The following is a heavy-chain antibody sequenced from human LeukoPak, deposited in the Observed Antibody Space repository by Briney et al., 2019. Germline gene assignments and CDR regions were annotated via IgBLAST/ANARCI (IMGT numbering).Heavy chain of an antibody. D-gene: IGHD3-22*01. J-gene: IGHJ5*02. CDR1: GDSVSGNSAA. Sequence: SQTLSLTCDLSGDSVSGNSAAWNWIRQSPLRGLEGLGRTYYRSKWYNDYAASVKSRITINPDTSKNQFSLQLNSVTPEDTAVYYCARWDNSAFQAWGQGTLVTVSS. CDR2: TYYRSKWYN. V-gene: IGHV6-1*01. CDR3: ARWDNSAFQA.